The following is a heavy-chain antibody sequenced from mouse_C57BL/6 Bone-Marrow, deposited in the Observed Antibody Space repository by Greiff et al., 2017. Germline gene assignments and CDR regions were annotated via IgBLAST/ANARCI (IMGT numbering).Heavy chain of an antibody. J-gene: IGHJ4*01. CDR2: INPYNGDT. V-gene: IGHV1-37*01. Sequence: VQLQQSGPELVKPGASVKISCKASGYSFTGYFMNWVKQSHGKSLEWIGRINPYNGDTFYNQKFKGKATLTVDKSSNTAHIELLSLTSEDSAVYYCGKGSYYYAMDYWGQGTSVTVSS. CDR1: GYSFTGYF. CDR3: GKGSYYYAMDY.